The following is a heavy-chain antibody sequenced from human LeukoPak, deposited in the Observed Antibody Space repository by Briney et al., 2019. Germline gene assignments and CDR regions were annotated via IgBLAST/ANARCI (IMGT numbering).Heavy chain of an antibody. D-gene: IGHD5-18*01. J-gene: IGHJ3*02. Sequence: ASVKVSCKASGYTFTSYYMHWVRQAPGQGLEWMGIINPSGGSTSYAQKFQGRVTMTRDTSSSTVYMELSSLRSEDTDVYYCASAVGYSYGFDAFDIWGQGTMVTVSS. CDR3: ASAVGYSYGFDAFDI. CDR2: INPSGGST. V-gene: IGHV1-46*01. CDR1: GYTFTSYY.